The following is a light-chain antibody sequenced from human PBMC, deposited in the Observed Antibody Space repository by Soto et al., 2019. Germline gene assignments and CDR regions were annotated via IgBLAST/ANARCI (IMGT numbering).Light chain of an antibody. Sequence: QAVVTQEPSLTVSPGGTVTLTCGSSTGTVTSGHFPSWFQQKPGQAPLTLISDTSHKHTWTPARFSGSLLGDKAALTLSGAQPEDEAEYYCLHSFPGAVVFGGGTQLTVL. J-gene: IGLJ2*01. CDR3: LHSFPGAVV. V-gene: IGLV7-46*01. CDR2: DTS. CDR1: TGTVTSGHF.